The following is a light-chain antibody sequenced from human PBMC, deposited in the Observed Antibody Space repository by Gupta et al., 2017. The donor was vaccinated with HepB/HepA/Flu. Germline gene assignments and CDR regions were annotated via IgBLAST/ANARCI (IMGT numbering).Light chain of an antibody. CDR2: DVS. J-gene: IGKJ1*01. CDR1: QNIRTS. V-gene: IGKV3-11*02. Sequence: EIVLTQSPATLALSPGERVALSYRASQNIRTSLAWYQHIPVQTPRLLSHDVSNRATGGPARGAGRGSVRDFTLAISSLETEDIAEYYCQQSNTCVRTFGQGTKVEI. CDR3: QQSNTCVRT.